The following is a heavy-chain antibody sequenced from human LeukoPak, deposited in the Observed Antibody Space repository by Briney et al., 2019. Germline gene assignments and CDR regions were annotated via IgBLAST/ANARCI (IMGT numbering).Heavy chain of an antibody. CDR3: ARDPGGVTGTKDAFDI. CDR1: GGSISSSNW. CDR2: IYHSGST. V-gene: IGHV4-4*02. D-gene: IGHD1-7*01. Sequence: SGTLSLTCAVSGGSISSSNWWSWVRQPPGKGLEWIGEIYHSGSTNYNPSLKSRVTISVDTSKNQFSLKLSSVTAADTAVYYCARDPGGVTGTKDAFDIWGQGTMVTVSS. J-gene: IGHJ3*02.